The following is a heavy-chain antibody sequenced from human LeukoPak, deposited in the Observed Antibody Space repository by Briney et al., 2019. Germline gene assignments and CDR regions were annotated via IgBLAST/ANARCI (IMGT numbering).Heavy chain of an antibody. Sequence: GGSLRLSCAASGFTFSSFWMHWVRQAPGKGLVWVSRINGDGSSTSYADFVEGRFSISRDNAQNTLYLQMHSLRAEDTALYYCAREPQSDYSDHTDSFDIWGQGTMVSVSS. V-gene: IGHV3-74*01. CDR3: AREPQSDYSDHTDSFDI. CDR1: GFTFSSFW. CDR2: INGDGSST. J-gene: IGHJ3*02. D-gene: IGHD4-17*01.